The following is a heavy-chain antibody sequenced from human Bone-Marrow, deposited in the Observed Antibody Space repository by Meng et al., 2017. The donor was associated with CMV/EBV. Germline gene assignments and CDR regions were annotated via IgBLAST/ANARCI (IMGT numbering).Heavy chain of an antibody. V-gene: IGHV3-15*01. D-gene: IGHD6-6*01. CDR1: GFTFSNAW. Sequence: GESLKISCAASGFTFSNAWMSWVRQAPGKGLEWVGRIKSKTDGGTTDYAAPVKGRFTISRDDSKNTLYLQMNSLKTEDTAVYYCTTDPARSYYYYYGMDVCGQGTTVIVSS. CDR2: IKSKTDGGTT. J-gene: IGHJ6*02. CDR3: TTDPARSYYYYYGMDV.